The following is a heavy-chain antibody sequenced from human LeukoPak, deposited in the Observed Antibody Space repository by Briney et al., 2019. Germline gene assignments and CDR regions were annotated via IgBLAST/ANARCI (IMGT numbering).Heavy chain of an antibody. CDR3: ASRDCGRGCLDVFDY. D-gene: IGHD3/OR15-3a*01. J-gene: IGHJ4*02. Sequence: PGGSLRLSCAASGFTFSSYGMHWVRQAPGKGLEWVAFIRYDGSNKYYADSVKGRFTISRDNPKNTLYVQMNSLRAEDTAVYHCASRDCGRGCLDVFDYWGQGTLVTVSS. V-gene: IGHV3-30*02. CDR2: IRYDGSNK. CDR1: GFTFSSYG.